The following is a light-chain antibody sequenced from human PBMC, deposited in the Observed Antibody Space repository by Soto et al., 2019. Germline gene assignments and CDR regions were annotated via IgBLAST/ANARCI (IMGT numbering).Light chain of an antibody. J-gene: IGKJ1*01. Sequence: DIQMTQSPSSLSASVEDRVIITCXASQSISNHLNWYQQKPGKAPKLLIYAASSLQSGVPSRFSGSGSGTDFTLTISSLQPEDFATYYCQQTYSTPPTFGQGTKVDIK. CDR2: AAS. CDR1: QSISNH. V-gene: IGKV1-39*01. CDR3: QQTYSTPPT.